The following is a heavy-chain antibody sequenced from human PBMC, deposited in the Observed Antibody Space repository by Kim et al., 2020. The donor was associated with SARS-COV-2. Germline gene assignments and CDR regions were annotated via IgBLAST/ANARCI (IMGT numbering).Heavy chain of an antibody. Sequence: GGSLRLSCAASGFTFSSYDMHWVRQATGKGLEWVSAIGTAGDTYYPGSVKGRFTISRENAKNSLYLQMNSLRAGDTAVYYCARPRYRSGSWLRGDWYFDLWGRGTLVTVSS. CDR3: ARPRYRSGSWLRGDWYFDL. J-gene: IGHJ2*01. CDR2: IGTAGDT. V-gene: IGHV3-13*01. CDR1: GFTFSSYD. D-gene: IGHD3-16*02.